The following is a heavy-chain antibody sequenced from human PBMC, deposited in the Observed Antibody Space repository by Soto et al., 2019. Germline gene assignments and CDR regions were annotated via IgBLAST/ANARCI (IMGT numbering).Heavy chain of an antibody. V-gene: IGHV3-48*02. Sequence: EVQVVESGGGLVQPGGSLRLSCAASGFTFSSNSMNWVRQAPGKGLEWISYISSSSSTIYADSVKSRFTISRDNAKNSLYLQMNSLRDEDTDVYYCARVIWSGHLTSDLWGQGTLVTVSS. CDR1: GFTFSSNS. CDR2: ISSSSSTI. J-gene: IGHJ5*02. D-gene: IGHD3-3*01. CDR3: ARVIWSGHLTSDL.